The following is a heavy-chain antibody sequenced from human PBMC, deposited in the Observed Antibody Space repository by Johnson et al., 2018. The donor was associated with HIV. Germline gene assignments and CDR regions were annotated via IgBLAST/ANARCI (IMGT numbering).Heavy chain of an antibody. CDR3: AREALPRGLQSSFGGAFDI. CDR2: ISGSGGST. CDR1: GFTFSDYY. J-gene: IGHJ3*02. V-gene: IGHV3-23*04. Sequence: VQLVESGGGLVKPGGSLRLSCAASGFTFSDYYMSWIRQAPGKGLEWVSAISGSGGSTYYADSVKGRFTISRDTSENTVYLQMNSLRAEDTAVYYCAREALPRGLQSSFGGAFDIWGQGTMVTVSS. D-gene: IGHD4-23*01.